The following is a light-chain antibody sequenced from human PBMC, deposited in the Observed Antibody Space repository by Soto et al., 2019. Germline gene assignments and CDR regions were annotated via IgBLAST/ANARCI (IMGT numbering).Light chain of an antibody. CDR3: QQYNNWPPWT. V-gene: IGKV3-20*01. J-gene: IGKJ1*01. CDR2: GAS. CDR1: QSVSSSF. Sequence: EIVLTQSPGTLSLSPGERATRSCRGSQSVSSSFLAWYQQKVGQAPRLLIYGASSRATGIPDRFSGSGSGTEFTLTISSLQSEDFAVYYCQQYNNWPPWTFGQGTKVDIK.